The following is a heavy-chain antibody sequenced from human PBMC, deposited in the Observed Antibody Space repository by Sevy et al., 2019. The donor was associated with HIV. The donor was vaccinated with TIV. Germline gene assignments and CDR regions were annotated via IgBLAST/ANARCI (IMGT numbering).Heavy chain of an antibody. Sequence: GGSLRLSCVASGFTFSNAWMSWVRQAPGKGLEWVGRIKSKTDVETRDFAAPVKGRFTISRDDSKNTLYMQMDRLRTEDTAVYYCAAGTGRSDFDYWGQGTVVTVSS. CDR1: GFTFSNAW. CDR2: IKSKTDVETR. V-gene: IGHV3-15*01. CDR3: AAGTGRSDFDY. D-gene: IGHD1-1*01. J-gene: IGHJ4*02.